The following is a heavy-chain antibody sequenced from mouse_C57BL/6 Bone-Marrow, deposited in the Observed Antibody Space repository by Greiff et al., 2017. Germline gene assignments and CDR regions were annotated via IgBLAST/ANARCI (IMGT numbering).Heavy chain of an antibody. V-gene: IGHV1-74*01. CDR1: GYTFTSYW. D-gene: IGHD2-3*01. CDR2: IHPSGSDT. Sequence: QVQLQQPGAELVKPGASVKVSCKASGYTFTSYWMHWVKQRPGQGLEWIGRIHPSGSDTNYNQKFKGKATLTAEKSSSTAYMQLRSLTSEDSAVYYCAITFSYNDDPYAMDYWGQGTSVTVSS. J-gene: IGHJ4*01. CDR3: AITFSYNDDPYAMDY.